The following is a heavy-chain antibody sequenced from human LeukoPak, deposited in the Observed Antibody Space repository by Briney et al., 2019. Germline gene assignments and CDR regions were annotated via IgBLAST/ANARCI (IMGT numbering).Heavy chain of an antibody. Sequence: SETLSLTCAVYGGSFSGYYWSWIRQPPGKGLEWIGEINHSGSTNYNPSLKSRVTISVDTSKNQFSLKLSSVTAADTAVYYCARAKAVAGMFDPWGQGTLVTVSS. CDR1: GGSFSGYY. CDR3: ARAKAVAGMFDP. V-gene: IGHV4-34*01. D-gene: IGHD6-19*01. J-gene: IGHJ5*02. CDR2: INHSGST.